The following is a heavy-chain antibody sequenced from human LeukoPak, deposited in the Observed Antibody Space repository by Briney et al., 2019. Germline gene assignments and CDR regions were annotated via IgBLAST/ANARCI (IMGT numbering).Heavy chain of an antibody. Sequence: GGSLRLSCAVSGFTFSDYSMNWVRKAPGKGLDWVSYISRSSSARFFADSVKGRFTISRVNAENYLFLQMNNLRADDTAGYYCARGYCNDKSCYYTPWGRETPVTVSS. D-gene: IGHD2-15*01. V-gene: IGHV3-48*01. CDR1: GFTFSDYS. CDR2: ISRSSSAR. J-gene: IGHJ5*02. CDR3: ARGYCNDKSCYYTP.